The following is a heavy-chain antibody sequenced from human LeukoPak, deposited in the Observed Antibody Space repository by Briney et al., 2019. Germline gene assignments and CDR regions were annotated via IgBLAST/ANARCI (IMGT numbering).Heavy chain of an antibody. D-gene: IGHD1-1*01. CDR1: GFTFSSYT. CDR3: ARALTTLTYEGY. J-gene: IGHJ4*02. Sequence: GGSLRLSCAASGFTFSSYTMHWIRQAPGKGLEWLSSIRGSNSYRFYADAVKVRFSVSRDNAKDSLYLQMNSLRAEDTAVYYCARALTTLTYEGYWGQGTLVTVSS. CDR2: IRGSNSYR. V-gene: IGHV3-21*04.